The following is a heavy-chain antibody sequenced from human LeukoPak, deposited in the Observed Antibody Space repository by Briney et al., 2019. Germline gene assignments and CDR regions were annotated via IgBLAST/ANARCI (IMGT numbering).Heavy chain of an antibody. J-gene: IGHJ4*02. Sequence: RCLRPSCAPSGFAFTSYTINWVRPAPRKGLEWVSSITSSSHMYYAHSVKALFTISSDNDRNSLFRQMHSLRAEDTALYYCAATGGGSGPLDYWGQGTLITVSS. CDR3: AATGGGSGPLDY. D-gene: IGHD6-19*01. V-gene: IGHV3-21*01. CDR1: GFAFTSYT. CDR2: ITSSSHM.